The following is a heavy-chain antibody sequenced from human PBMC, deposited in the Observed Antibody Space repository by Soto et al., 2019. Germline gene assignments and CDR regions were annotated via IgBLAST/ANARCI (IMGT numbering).Heavy chain of an antibody. CDR2: IYYSGSI. Sequence: PSETLSLTCAVSGGSISSSSFFWGWIRQPPGKGLEWIGNIYYSGSIHYNPSLKSRVTMSIDTSKNRFSLNLNSVTAADTAVYYCARHYPYSDYYDSGAYNYYFDYWSQGTLVTVSS. V-gene: IGHV4-39*01. CDR3: ARHYPYSDYYDSGAYNYYFDY. CDR1: GGSISSSSFF. J-gene: IGHJ4*02. D-gene: IGHD3-22*01.